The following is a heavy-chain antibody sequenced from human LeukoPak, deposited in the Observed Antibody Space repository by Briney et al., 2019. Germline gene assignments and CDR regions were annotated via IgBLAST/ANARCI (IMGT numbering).Heavy chain of an antibody. Sequence: ASVKVSCKTSGYTFTSFGMGWMRQGPGQGLEWMGWINPYNGDTNYAQNLQGRVTMTTDTSTSTAYMELRSLRSDDTAVYYCARLGAYYYYMDVWGKGTTVTISS. V-gene: IGHV1-18*01. CDR3: ARLGAYYYYMDV. D-gene: IGHD3-16*01. J-gene: IGHJ6*03. CDR1: GYTFTSFG. CDR2: INPYNGDT.